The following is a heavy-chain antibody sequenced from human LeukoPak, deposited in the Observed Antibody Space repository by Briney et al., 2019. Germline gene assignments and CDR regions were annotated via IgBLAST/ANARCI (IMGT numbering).Heavy chain of an antibody. V-gene: IGHV4-59*01. J-gene: IGHJ4*02. Sequence: PSETLSLTCTVSGGSTSGYYWSWIRQPPGKGLEWIGYIYYSGSTNYNPSLKSRVTISVDTSKNQFSLTLSSVTAADTAVYYCAGSNWLRKNFFDYWGQGTLVTVSS. D-gene: IGHD6-13*01. CDR3: AGSNWLRKNFFDY. CDR2: IYYSGST. CDR1: GGSTSGYY.